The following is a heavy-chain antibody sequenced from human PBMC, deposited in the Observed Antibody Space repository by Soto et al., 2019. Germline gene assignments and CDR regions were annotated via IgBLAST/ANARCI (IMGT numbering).Heavy chain of an antibody. Sequence: QVQLVESGGGVVQPGRSLRLSCAASGFTFSSYAMHWVRQAPGKGLERVAVISYDGSNKYYADSVKGRFTISRDNSKNTLYLQMNSLRAEDTDVYYCARVPSSSGRAHFDYWGQGTLVTVSS. CDR3: ARVPSSSGRAHFDY. V-gene: IGHV3-30-3*01. D-gene: IGHD2-15*01. J-gene: IGHJ4*02. CDR2: ISYDGSNK. CDR1: GFTFSSYA.